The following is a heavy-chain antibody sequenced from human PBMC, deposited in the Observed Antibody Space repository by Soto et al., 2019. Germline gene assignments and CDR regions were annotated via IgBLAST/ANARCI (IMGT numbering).Heavy chain of an antibody. CDR1: GCTFSSYA. Sequence: EVQLLESGGGLVQPGGSLRLSCAASGCTFSSYAMSWVRQAPGKGLEWVSAISGSGGSTYYADSVKGRFTISRDNSKNTLYLQMNSLRAEDTAVYYCAKDGAILYCSGGSCSLTYDAFDIWGQGTMVTVSS. J-gene: IGHJ3*02. CDR2: ISGSGGST. D-gene: IGHD2-15*01. CDR3: AKDGAILYCSGGSCSLTYDAFDI. V-gene: IGHV3-23*01.